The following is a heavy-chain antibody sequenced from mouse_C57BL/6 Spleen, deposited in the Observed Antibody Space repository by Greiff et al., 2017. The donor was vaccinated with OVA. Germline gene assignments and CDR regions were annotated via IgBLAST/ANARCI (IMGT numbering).Heavy chain of an antibody. V-gene: IGHV1-15*01. CDR2: IDPETGGT. CDR3: TRRGGSRGYYFDY. CDR1: GYTFTDYE. J-gene: IGHJ2*01. D-gene: IGHD1-1*01. Sequence: VQLQQSGAELVRPGASVTLSCKASGYTFTDYEMHWVKQTPVHGLEWIGAIDPETGGTAYNQKFKGKAILTADKSSSTAYMELRSLTSEDSAVYYCTRRGGSRGYYFDYWGQGTTLTVSS.